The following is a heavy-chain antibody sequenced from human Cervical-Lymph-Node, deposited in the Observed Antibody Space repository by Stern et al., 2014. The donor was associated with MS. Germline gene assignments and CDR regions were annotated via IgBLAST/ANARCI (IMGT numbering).Heavy chain of an antibody. CDR3: ARASAAAFDY. V-gene: IGHV4-61*02. J-gene: IGHJ4*02. D-gene: IGHD6-13*01. CDR1: GASISSGSYY. CDR2: IYTTGTT. Sequence: VQLVESGPGLVKPSQTLSLVCTVSGASISSGSYYWTWIRQPAGKGLEWIGRIYTTGTTNYNPSLQSRVTMSLDTSKNPFSLKLTSGTAADTAVYFCARASAAAFDYWGQGTLVTVSS.